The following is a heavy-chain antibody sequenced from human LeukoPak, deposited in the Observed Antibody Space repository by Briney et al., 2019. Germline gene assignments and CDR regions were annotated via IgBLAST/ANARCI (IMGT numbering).Heavy chain of an antibody. CDR2: VYREGDT. V-gene: IGHV3-66*02. CDR1: GFSVSSYG. Sequence: PGGSLRLSCVASGFSVSSYGMSWVRQAPGKAPEWVSVVYREGDTHYADYARGRFIFSRDNSKNTLYLQMTNLRVEDTAVYHCVRDRAEGRAWVEFDPWGQGTVVTVSS. J-gene: IGHJ5*02. CDR3: VRDRAEGRAWVEFDP.